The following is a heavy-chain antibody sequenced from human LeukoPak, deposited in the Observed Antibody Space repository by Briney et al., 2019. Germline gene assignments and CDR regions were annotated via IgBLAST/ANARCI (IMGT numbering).Heavy chain of an antibody. Sequence: PGGSLRLSCAASGFTVSSNYMSWVRQAPGKGLEWVSVIYSGGSTYYADSVKGRFTISRDNSKNTLYLQMNSLRAEDTAVYYCARGPVVPAASFDYWGQGTLVTVSS. CDR1: GFTVSSNY. CDR2: IYSGGST. J-gene: IGHJ4*02. V-gene: IGHV3-66*01. D-gene: IGHD2-2*01. CDR3: ARGPVVPAASFDY.